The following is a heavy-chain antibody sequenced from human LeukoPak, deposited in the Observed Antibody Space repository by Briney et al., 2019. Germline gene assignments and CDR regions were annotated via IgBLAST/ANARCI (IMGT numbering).Heavy chain of an antibody. CDR1: TLTSCSYA. CDR2: VSGSGDNT. V-gene: IGHV3-23*01. D-gene: IGHD6-19*01. Sequence: GGSLRLSCAASTLTSCSYATSWVSHAPGKGREWVTSVSGSGDNTYYAYSVEARFTISRQRSNNPLHLQMNSLKTEDTAVYYCTRLDSCGWDPFDYWGQGTLVTVSS. CDR3: TRLDSCGWDPFDY. J-gene: IGHJ4*02.